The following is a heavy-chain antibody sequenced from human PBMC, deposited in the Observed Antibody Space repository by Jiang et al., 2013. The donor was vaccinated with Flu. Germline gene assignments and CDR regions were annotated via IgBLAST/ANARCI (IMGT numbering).Heavy chain of an antibody. CDR1: GYTFTSYA. D-gene: IGHD6-6*01. V-gene: IGHV1-3*01. Sequence: SGAEVKKPGASVKVSCKASGYTFTSYAMHWVRQAPGQRLEWMGWINAGNGNTKYSQKFQGRVTITRDTSASTAYMGLSSLRSEDTAVYYCARFEYSSSSDTPRMDVWGQGTTGHRLL. CDR2: INAGNGNT. CDR3: ARFEYSSSSDTPRMDV. J-gene: IGHJ6*02.